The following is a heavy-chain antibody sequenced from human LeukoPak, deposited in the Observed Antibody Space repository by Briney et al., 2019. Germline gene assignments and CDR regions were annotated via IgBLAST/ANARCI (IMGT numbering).Heavy chain of an antibody. D-gene: IGHD2-2*01. V-gene: IGHV4-39*07. Sequence: SETLSLTCTVSGGSISSSSYYWGWIRQPPGKGLEWIGSIYYSGSTYYNPSPKSRVTISVDTSKNQFSLKLSSVTAADTAVYYCARGVSSYFDYWGQGTLVTVSS. CDR2: IYYSGST. CDR3: ARGVSSYFDY. CDR1: GGSISSSSYY. J-gene: IGHJ4*02.